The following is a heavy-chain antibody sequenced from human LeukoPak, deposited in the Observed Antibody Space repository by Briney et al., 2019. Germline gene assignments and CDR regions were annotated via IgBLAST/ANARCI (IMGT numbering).Heavy chain of an antibody. D-gene: IGHD3-22*01. CDR2: ISYDGSNK. CDR1: GFTFSSYA. CDR3: ACNYYDSGHLGY. Sequence: PGGSLRLSCAASGFTFSSYAMHWVRQAPGKGLEWVAVISYDGSNKYYADSVKGRFTISRDNSKNTLYLQMNSLRAEDTAVYYCACNYYDSGHLGYWGQGTLVTVSS. J-gene: IGHJ4*02. V-gene: IGHV3-30*04.